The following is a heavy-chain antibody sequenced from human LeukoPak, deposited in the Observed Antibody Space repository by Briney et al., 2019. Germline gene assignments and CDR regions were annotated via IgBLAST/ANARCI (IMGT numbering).Heavy chain of an antibody. D-gene: IGHD4-17*01. Sequence: GGSLRLSCTASGFTFSDYYMSWIRQAPGKGLEWVSYISNSGSSIYYADSVKGRFTISRDNAKNSLFLQMNSLRAEDTAVYCCAKDPLENRGYGDYGEFDYWGQGTLVTVSS. CDR1: GFTFSDYY. V-gene: IGHV3-11*01. J-gene: IGHJ4*02. CDR3: AKDPLENRGYGDYGEFDY. CDR2: ISNSGSSI.